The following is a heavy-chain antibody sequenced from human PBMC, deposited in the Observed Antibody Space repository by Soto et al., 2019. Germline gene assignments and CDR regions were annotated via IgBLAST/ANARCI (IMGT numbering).Heavy chain of an antibody. D-gene: IGHD3-10*01. Sequence: QVQLVQSGAEVKKPGSSVKVSCKTSGVSFNNNGIGWVRQAPGHGLEWMGGVSPPFRTSNYARKFQGRISITADASTGTVNMELSSLTSKDTAQYYCVRVLYYGSGSYSPYGMDVWGQGTTVTVSS. J-gene: IGHJ6*02. CDR1: GVSFNNNG. V-gene: IGHV1-69*01. CDR3: VRVLYYGSGSYSPYGMDV. CDR2: VSPPFRTS.